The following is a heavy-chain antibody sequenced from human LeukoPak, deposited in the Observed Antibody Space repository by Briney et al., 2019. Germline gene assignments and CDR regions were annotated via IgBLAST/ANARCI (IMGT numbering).Heavy chain of an antibody. V-gene: IGHV1-3*01. CDR3: ARESVAVARENWFDP. D-gene: IGHD6-19*01. CDR1: GYTFTSYA. Sequence: ASVKVSCKASGYTFTSYAMHWVCQAPGQRLEWMGWINAGNGNTKYSQKFQGRVTITRDTSASTAYMELSSLRSEDTAVYYCARESVAVARENWFDPWGQGTLVTVSS. CDR2: INAGNGNT. J-gene: IGHJ5*02.